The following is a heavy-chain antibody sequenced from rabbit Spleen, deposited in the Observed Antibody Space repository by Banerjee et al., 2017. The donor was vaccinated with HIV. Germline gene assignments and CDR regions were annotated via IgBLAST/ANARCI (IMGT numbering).Heavy chain of an antibody. D-gene: IGHD8-1*01. CDR2: IYAGSSGST. Sequence: QSLEESGGDLVKPGASLTLTCTASGFSFNGVYYMCWVRQAPGKGLEWIACIYAGSSGSTCYASWAIGRFTISKASSTTVTLHLLSLTAADTATYFCTRDDGSSFSSYGMVLWGPATLVTVS. CDR1: GFSFNGVYY. CDR3: TRDDGSSFSSYGMVL. J-gene: IGHJ6*01. V-gene: IGHV1S40*01.